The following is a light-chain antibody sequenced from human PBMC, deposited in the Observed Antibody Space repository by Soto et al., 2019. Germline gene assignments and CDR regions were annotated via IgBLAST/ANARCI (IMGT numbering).Light chain of an antibody. J-gene: IGKJ2*01. CDR3: QQYNIWPPYT. CDR1: QSVSSN. Sequence: EIVMTQSPATLSVSPWERATLSCRASQSVSSNLAWYQQKPGQAPRLLIYDASTRATGIPARFSGSGSGTEFTLTISSLQSEDFAVYYCQQYNIWPPYTFGQGTKLEIK. CDR2: DAS. V-gene: IGKV3-15*01.